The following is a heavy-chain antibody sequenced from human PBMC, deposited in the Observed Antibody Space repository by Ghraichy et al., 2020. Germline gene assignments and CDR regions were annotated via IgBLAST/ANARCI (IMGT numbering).Heavy chain of an antibody. CDR2: ISSSSSYI. V-gene: IGHV3-21*01. D-gene: IGHD3-3*01. J-gene: IGHJ6*03. Sequence: GGSLRLSCAASGFTFSSYSMNWVRQAPGKGLEWVSSISSSSSYIYYADSVKGRFTISRDNAKNSLYLQMNSLRAEDTAVYYCARMIKYYDFWSGYYDYYYMDVWGKGTTVTVSS. CDR3: ARMIKYYDFWSGYYDYYYMDV. CDR1: GFTFSSYS.